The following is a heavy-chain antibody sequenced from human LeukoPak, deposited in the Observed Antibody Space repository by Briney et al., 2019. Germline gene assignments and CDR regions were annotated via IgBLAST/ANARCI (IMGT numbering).Heavy chain of an antibody. Sequence: GGSLRLSCAASGFTFSSYAMSWVRQVPGKGLEWVSAISGSGGSTYYADSVKGRFTISRDNSKNTLYLQMNSLRAEDTAVYYCANFVIRGVVVIHWGQGTLVTVSS. D-gene: IGHD3-22*01. CDR3: ANFVIRGVVVIH. V-gene: IGHV3-23*01. CDR1: GFTFSSYA. CDR2: ISGSGGST. J-gene: IGHJ4*02.